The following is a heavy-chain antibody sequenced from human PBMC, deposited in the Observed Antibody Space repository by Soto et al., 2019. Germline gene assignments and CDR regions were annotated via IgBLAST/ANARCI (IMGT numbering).Heavy chain of an antibody. CDR3: AREGDPRNYYYYGMDV. CDR1: GGSVSSGTYY. J-gene: IGHJ6*02. V-gene: IGHV4-61*01. Sequence: SETLSLTCTVSGGSVSSGTYYWSWIRQPPGKGLEWIGYIHDSGIANYNPSLMGRVTISADTSKNQFSLKLRSVTAADTAVYYXAREGDPRNYYYYGMDVWGQGTTVTVSS. D-gene: IGHD2-21*02. CDR2: IHDSGIA.